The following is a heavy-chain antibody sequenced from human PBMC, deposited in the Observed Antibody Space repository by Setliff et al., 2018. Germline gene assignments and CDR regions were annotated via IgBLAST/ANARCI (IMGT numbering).Heavy chain of an antibody. CDR2: IIPIFGTA. Sequence: SVKVSCKASGGTFSSYAISWVRQAPGQGLEWMGGIIPIFGTANYAQKFQGRVTITTDESTSTSYMELSSLRSEDTSVYYCARAGTTIFGVVTSPNYGMDVWGQGTTVTVSS. J-gene: IGHJ6*02. CDR3: ARAGTTIFGVVTSPNYGMDV. V-gene: IGHV1-69*05. D-gene: IGHD3-3*01. CDR1: GGTFSSYA.